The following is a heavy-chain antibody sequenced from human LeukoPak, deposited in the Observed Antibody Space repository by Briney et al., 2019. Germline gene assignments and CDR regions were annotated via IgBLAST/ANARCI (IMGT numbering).Heavy chain of an antibody. CDR2: INGGGGAT. D-gene: IGHD3-22*01. Sequence: GGSLRLSCAASGFTFSNYAMSWVRQAPGRGLNWVSSINGGGGATVYADSVKGRFTISRDNAKNSLYLQMNSLRAEDTAVYYCAREAYYYDSSGQTYYFDYRGQGTLVTVSS. CDR3: AREAYYYDSSGQTYYFDY. J-gene: IGHJ4*02. V-gene: IGHV3-23*01. CDR1: GFTFSNYA.